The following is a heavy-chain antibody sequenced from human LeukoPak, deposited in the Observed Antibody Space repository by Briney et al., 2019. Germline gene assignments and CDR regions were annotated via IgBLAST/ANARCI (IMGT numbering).Heavy chain of an antibody. CDR1: GFTFSSYG. CDR2: IRHDGTNQ. J-gene: IGHJ4*02. CDR3: ARSRNVRTFDY. Sequence: GGSLRLSCAASGFTFSSYGIHWVRQAPGKGLEWVTFIRHDGTNQHYGDSVKGRFTISRDNPKNTVFLQMNRVRAEDTAVYFCARSRNVRTFDYWGQGTLVAVSS. V-gene: IGHV3-30*02.